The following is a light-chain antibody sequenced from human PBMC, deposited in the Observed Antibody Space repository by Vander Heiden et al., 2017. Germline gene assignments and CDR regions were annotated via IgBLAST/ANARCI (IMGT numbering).Light chain of an antibody. CDR3: CSYAGSYTYA. CDR2: DVS. V-gene: IGLV2-11*01. Sequence: QSALTQPRSVSGSPGQSVTISCTGTSSDVGSYNYSSWYQQHPGKAPNLMIYDVSKRPSGVPDRFSGSKAGNTASLTISGHQAEDEADYYCCSYAGSYTYAFGGGTKLTVL. J-gene: IGLJ2*01. CDR1: SSDVGSYNY.